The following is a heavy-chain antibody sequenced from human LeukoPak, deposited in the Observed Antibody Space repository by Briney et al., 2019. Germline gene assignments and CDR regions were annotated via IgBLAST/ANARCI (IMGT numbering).Heavy chain of an antibody. J-gene: IGHJ3*02. V-gene: IGHV4-59*10. CDR2: IYNSGST. D-gene: IGHD5-12*01. CDR3: ARVGGSNAPYDAFDI. CDR1: GGSFSGYY. Sequence: PSETLSLTCAVYGGSFSGYYWSWIRQPAGKGLEWIGRIYNSGSTNYNPSLKSRLTISVDTSKNQFSLKLTSVTAADTALYYCARVGGSNAPYDAFDIWGPGTMVTVSS.